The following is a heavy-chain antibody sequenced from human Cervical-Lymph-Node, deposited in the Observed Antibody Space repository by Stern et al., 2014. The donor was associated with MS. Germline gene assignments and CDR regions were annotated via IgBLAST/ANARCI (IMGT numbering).Heavy chain of an antibody. CDR1: GYTFTSYW. V-gene: IGHV5-51*03. CDR3: VRRGDFWSGNNWFDP. Sequence: EVQLVESGAEVKMAGEALKISCKGSGYTFTSYWVGWGGQMPGKGLEWMGGIYPGDSNTIYSPSFQGQVTISTDKSISTAYLQWSSLKASDTAIYYCVRRGDFWSGNNWFDPWGQGTLVTVSS. D-gene: IGHD3-3*01. CDR2: IYPGDSNT. J-gene: IGHJ5*02.